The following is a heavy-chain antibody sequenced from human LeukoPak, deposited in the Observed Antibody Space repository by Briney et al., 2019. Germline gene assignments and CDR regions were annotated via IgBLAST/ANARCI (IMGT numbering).Heavy chain of an antibody. CDR1: GGSISSYH. D-gene: IGHD2-21*01. J-gene: IGHJ3*02. Sequence: SETLSLTCTVSGGSISSYHWIWIRQPPGNGLEWIAYIHYGGSTNYKPSLKGRVTTSVDTSKKQFSLKLKSVTAADTAVYYCARSVSWGLLVRDDAFDIWGQGTMVTVSS. CDR3: ARSVSWGLLVRDDAFDI. CDR2: IHYGGST. V-gene: IGHV4-59*08.